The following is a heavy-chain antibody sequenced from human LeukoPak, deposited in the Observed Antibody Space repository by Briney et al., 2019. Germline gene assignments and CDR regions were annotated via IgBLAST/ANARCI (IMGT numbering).Heavy chain of an antibody. V-gene: IGHV1-18*01. J-gene: IGHJ4*02. CDR2: ISTYNGNT. Sequence: ASVKVSCKASGYTFTSYGISWVRQAPGQGLGWMGWISTYNGNTDYAQKLQGRVTMTTDTSTSTAYMELRSLRYDDTAVYYCARVGAAGGTKPFAYWGQGTLVTVSS. CDR1: GYTFTSYG. CDR3: ARVGAAGGTKPFAY. D-gene: IGHD6-13*01.